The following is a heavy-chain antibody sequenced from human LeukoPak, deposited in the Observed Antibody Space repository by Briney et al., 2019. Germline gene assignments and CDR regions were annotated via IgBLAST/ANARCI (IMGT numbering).Heavy chain of an antibody. V-gene: IGHV3-66*01. CDR3: ARDDVRYCSSTSCYSSEYYYGMDV. D-gene: IGHD2-2*02. Sequence: GGSLRLSCAASGFTVSTNYMSWVRQAPGKGLEWVSVIYSGGSAYYADSVKGRFTISRDNSKNTLYLQTNSLRAEDTAVYYCARDDVRYCSSTSCYSSEYYYGMDVWGQGTTVTVSS. CDR2: IYSGGSA. CDR1: GFTVSTNY. J-gene: IGHJ6*02.